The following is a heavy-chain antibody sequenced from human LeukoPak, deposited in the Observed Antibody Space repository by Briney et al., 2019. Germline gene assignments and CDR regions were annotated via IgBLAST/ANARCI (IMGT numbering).Heavy chain of an antibody. CDR3: AREDFRAAAPDL. V-gene: IGHV4-4*07. Sequence: SETLSLTCTVSGGSIRSYYWNWIRQPAGKGLEWIGRIYTSGSTNYNPSLKSRVTMSVDTSKNQFSLKLSSVTAADTAVYYCAREDFRAAAPDLRGRGTLVTVSS. CDR2: IYTSGST. CDR1: GGSIRSYY. D-gene: IGHD6-13*01. J-gene: IGHJ2*01.